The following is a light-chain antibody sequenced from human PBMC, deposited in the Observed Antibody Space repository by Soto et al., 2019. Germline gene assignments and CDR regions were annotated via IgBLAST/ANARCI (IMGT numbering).Light chain of an antibody. CDR2: GAF. CDR3: QQYGSSPWT. J-gene: IGKJ1*01. CDR1: QSVNSNY. Sequence: EIVLTQSPGTLSLSPGERATLSCRASQSVNSNYLAWYQQKLGQAPRLLIYGAFSMTTGIPDRFSGSGSGTDFTLTISRLEPEDFAVYYCQQYGSSPWTFGQGTKVEIK. V-gene: IGKV3-20*01.